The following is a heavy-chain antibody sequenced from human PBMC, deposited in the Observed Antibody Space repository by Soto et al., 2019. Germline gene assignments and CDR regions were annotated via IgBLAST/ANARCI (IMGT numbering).Heavy chain of an antibody. CDR3: ARRSGSGFDL. D-gene: IGHD3-10*01. CDR1: GGSISSYY. CDR2: IYYSGST. V-gene: IGHV4-59*08. J-gene: IGHJ4*02. Sequence: SETLSLTCTVSGGSISSYYWSGIRQPPGKGQEWIGYIYYSGSTNYNPSLKSRVTISLDTSKNQFSLKLSSVTAAVSAVYYCARRSGSGFDLWGQGTLVTSPQ.